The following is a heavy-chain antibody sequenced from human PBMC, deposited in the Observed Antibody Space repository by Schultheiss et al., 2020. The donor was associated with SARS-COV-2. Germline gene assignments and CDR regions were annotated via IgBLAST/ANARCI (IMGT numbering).Heavy chain of an antibody. Sequence: GGSLRLSCSASGFTFSSYAMDWVRQAPGKGLEYVSTINSNGGSTYYADSVKGRFTISRDNSKKTVYLQMNSLRAEDAAVYYCAKGKSGSYYGAFDYWGQGTLITVSS. CDR1: GFTFSSYA. V-gene: IGHV3-64*04. D-gene: IGHD1-26*01. J-gene: IGHJ4*02. CDR3: AKGKSGSYYGAFDY. CDR2: INSNGGST.